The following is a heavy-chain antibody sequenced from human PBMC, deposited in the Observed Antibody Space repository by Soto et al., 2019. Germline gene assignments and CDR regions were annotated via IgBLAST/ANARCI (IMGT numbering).Heavy chain of an antibody. Sequence: PSETLSLTCTVADGSISGYYWSWLRQPPGKGLEWIGYIYNIIGSTSYNPSLRSRVTMSIDTSQEQFSLRLSSVTATDTAVYYCARHVNLPLAGNGFDSWGRGTLVTVSS. CDR3: ARHVNLPLAGNGFDS. CDR2: IYNIIGST. J-gene: IGHJ4*02. CDR1: DGSISGYY. D-gene: IGHD6-19*01. V-gene: IGHV4-59*08.